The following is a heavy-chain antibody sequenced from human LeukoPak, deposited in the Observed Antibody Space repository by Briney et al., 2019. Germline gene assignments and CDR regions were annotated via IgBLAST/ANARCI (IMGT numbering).Heavy chain of an antibody. Sequence: SETLSLTCAVSGGSISSGGYSWSWIRQPPGKGLEWIGYIYHSGSTYYNPSLKSRVTISVDRSKNQFSLKLSSVTAADTAVYYCARALSGSGRSYYGMDVWGQGTTVTVSS. CDR3: ARALSGSGRSYYGMDV. V-gene: IGHV4-30-2*01. CDR1: GGSISSGGYS. J-gene: IGHJ6*02. CDR2: IYHSGST. D-gene: IGHD3-10*01.